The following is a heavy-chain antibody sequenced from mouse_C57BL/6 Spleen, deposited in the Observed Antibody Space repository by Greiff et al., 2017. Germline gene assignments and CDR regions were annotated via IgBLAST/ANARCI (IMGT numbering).Heavy chain of an antibody. J-gene: IGHJ2*01. V-gene: IGHV1-26*01. D-gene: IGHD2-12*01. CDR2: INPNNGGT. CDR1: GYTFTDYY. Sequence: VQLQQSGPELVKPGASVKISCKASGYTFTDYYMNWVKQSQGKSRGWIGDINPNNGGTSYNQKFKGKATVTVDKSSSTAYMELRSLTSEDSAVYYCASSYSYFDYWGQGTTLTVSS. CDR3: ASSYSYFDY.